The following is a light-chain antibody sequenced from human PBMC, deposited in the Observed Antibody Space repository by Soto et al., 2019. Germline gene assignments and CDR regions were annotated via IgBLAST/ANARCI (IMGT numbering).Light chain of an antibody. V-gene: IGKV1-5*03. CDR1: QSISTW. J-gene: IGKJ3*01. CDR2: KAS. Sequence: DIQLTQSPSTLSASVGDRVTITCRASQSISTWLAWYHQKPGKAPKLLIYKASILESGVPSRFSGSGSGTEFTITISSLQPDDFATYYCQQYNNYLTFGPGTKVDIK. CDR3: QQYNNYLT.